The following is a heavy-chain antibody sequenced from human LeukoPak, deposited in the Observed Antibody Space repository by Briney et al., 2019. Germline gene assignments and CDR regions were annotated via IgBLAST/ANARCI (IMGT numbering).Heavy chain of an antibody. Sequence: GGSLRLSCAASGFTFNNYGMNWVRQAPGKGLEWVSSISGGGETTYYADSAKGRLTISRDNSQNTLYLQMNSLRAEDTAVYYCARDYAEYVGYFFFDYWGQGTLVTVSS. CDR3: ARDYAEYVGYFFFDY. D-gene: IGHD4-17*01. J-gene: IGHJ4*02. V-gene: IGHV3-23*01. CDR1: GFTFNNYG. CDR2: ISGGGETT.